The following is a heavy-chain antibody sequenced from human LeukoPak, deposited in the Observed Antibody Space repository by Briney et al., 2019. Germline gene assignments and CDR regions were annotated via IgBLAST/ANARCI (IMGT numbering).Heavy chain of an antibody. J-gene: IGHJ6*03. V-gene: IGHV3-48*01. D-gene: IGHD4-17*01. Sequence: PSGGSLRLSCAASGFTFSSCSMNWVRQAPGKGLEWVSHISGSSTTIYYADSVKGRFTISRDNAKNSLFLKMNSLRAEDTAVYYCARDPPKYGYYYMDVWGKGTTVTVSS. CDR3: ARDPPKYGYYYMDV. CDR2: ISGSSTTI. CDR1: GFTFSSCS.